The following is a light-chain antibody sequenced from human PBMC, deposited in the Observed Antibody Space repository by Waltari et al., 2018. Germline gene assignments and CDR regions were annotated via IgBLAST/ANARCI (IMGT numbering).Light chain of an antibody. CDR2: GAS. J-gene: IGKJ2*01. V-gene: IGKV3-15*01. Sequence: ETVMTQSPATLSVSPGERATLSCGASQSVYSDLAWYQQKPGQAPRLLIFGASTRATVIPARFSGSGSGTEFTLTISSLQSEDSAVYYCQQYISWPRTFGQGTKLEI. CDR3: QQYISWPRT. CDR1: QSVYSD.